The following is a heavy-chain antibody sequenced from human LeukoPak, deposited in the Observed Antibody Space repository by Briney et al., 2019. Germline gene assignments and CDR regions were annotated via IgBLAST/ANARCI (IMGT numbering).Heavy chain of an antibody. CDR2: FDPEDGET. CDR3: ATCDSSGYYYGFDY. Sequence: VASVKVSCKVSGYTLTDLSMHWVRQAPGKGLEWMGGFDPEDGETIYAQKFQGRVTMTEDTSTDTAYMELSSLRSEDTAVYYCATCDSSGYYYGFDYWGQGTLVTVSS. V-gene: IGHV1-24*01. CDR1: GYTLTDLS. J-gene: IGHJ4*02. D-gene: IGHD3-22*01.